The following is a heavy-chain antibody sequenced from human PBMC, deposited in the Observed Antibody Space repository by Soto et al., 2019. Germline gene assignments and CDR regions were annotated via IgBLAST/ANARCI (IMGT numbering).Heavy chain of an antibody. J-gene: IGHJ6*02. V-gene: IGHV1-18*04. CDR2: ISAYNGNT. CDR1: GYIYTNYA. CDR3: ARDKDFGVVISDDYYYFGMDV. D-gene: IGHD3-3*01. Sequence: ASVKVSFKASGYIYTNYAFSWVRQAPGQGLEWMGWISAYNGNTNFAQKFQGRVTMTTDTYTSTAYMELRSLRSDDTAVYYCARDKDFGVVISDDYYYFGMDVWG.